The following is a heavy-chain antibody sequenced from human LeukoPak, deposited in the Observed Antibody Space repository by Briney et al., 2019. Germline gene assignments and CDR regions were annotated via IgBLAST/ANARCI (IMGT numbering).Heavy chain of an antibody. J-gene: IGHJ4*02. D-gene: IGHD4-17*01. Sequence: SETLSLTCTVSGGSISSYYWSWIRQPPGKGLEWIGYIYYSGSTNYNPSLKSRVTISVDTSKNQFSLKLSSVTAADTAVYHCATVALEDYGDYRVDYWGQGTLVTVSS. V-gene: IGHV4-59*01. CDR2: IYYSGST. CDR3: ATVALEDYGDYRVDY. CDR1: GGSISSYY.